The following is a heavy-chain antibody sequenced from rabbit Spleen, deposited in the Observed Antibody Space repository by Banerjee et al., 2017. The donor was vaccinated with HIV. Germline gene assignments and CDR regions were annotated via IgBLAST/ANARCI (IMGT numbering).Heavy chain of an antibody. CDR3: ARDVVGRAGDTYGYGTGLKL. J-gene: IGHJ6*01. CDR1: GFSLNDKDV. CDR2: INSATYKS. V-gene: IGHV1S43*01. Sequence: QSLEESGGDLVKPGGTLTLTCTASGFSLNDKDVICWIRQAPGTGLEWIACINSATYKSVYAKWAKGPFTISRTTSLNTVTLQMTRVTAADTATYFCARDVVGRAGDTYGYGTGLKLWGPGTLVTVS. D-gene: IGHD6-1*01.